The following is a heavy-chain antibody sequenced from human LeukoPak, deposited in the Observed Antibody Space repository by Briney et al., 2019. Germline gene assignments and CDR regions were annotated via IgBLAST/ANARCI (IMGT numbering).Heavy chain of an antibody. CDR1: GGSISSYY. CDR2: IYYSGST. CDR3: ARVGYCSSTSCYSIVPNWFDP. J-gene: IGHJ5*02. V-gene: IGHV4-59*01. Sequence: PSETLSLTCTVSGGSISSYYWSWIRQPAGKGLEWIGYIYYSGSTNYNPSLKSRVTISVDTSKNQFSLKLSSVTAADTAVYYCARVGYCSSTSCYSIVPNWFDPWGQGTLVTVSS. D-gene: IGHD2-2*01.